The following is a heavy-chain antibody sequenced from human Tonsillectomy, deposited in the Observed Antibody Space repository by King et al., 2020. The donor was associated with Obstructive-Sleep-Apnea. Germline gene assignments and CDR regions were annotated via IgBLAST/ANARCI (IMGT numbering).Heavy chain of an antibody. J-gene: IGHJ4*02. D-gene: IGHD4-17*01. CDR3: ARDRSHDDDGDQFDN. V-gene: IGHV1-46*01. Sequence: VQLVQSGAEVKKPGASVKVSCKASGYTFTSYYLHWVRQAPGQGLEWMGIINPSGGSTSYAQKFQGRVTMTRDTSTSTVYMELSSLRSEDTAVYYCARDRSHDDDGDQFDNWGQGTQVTVSS. CDR2: INPSGGST. CDR1: GYTFTSYY.